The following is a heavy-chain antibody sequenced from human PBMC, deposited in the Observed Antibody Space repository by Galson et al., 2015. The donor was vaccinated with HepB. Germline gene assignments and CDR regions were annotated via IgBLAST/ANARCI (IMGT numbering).Heavy chain of an antibody. V-gene: IGHV1-69*13. D-gene: IGHD2-2*01. Sequence: SVKVSCKASGGTFSSYAISWVRRAPGQGLEWMGGIIPIFGTANYAQKFQGRVTITADESTSTAYMELSSLRSEDTAVYYCARGGAGYCSSTSCSYWYFDLWGRGTLVTASS. CDR1: GGTFSSYA. CDR2: IIPIFGTA. J-gene: IGHJ2*01. CDR3: ARGGAGYCSSTSCSYWYFDL.